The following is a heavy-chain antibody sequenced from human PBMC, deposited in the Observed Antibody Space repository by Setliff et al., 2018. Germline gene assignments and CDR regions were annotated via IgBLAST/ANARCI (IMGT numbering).Heavy chain of an antibody. Sequence: GGSLRLSCAASGFTFSIYSMNWVRQAPGKGLEWISYTSSGSNSIYYADSVKGRFTISRDNAKSTLYLQMNSLRAEDTAVYYCARDVFCSGGSCDNWFDPWGQGTLVTVSS. CDR3: ARDVFCSGGSCDNWFDP. CDR2: TSSGSNSI. J-gene: IGHJ5*02. V-gene: IGHV3-21*05. D-gene: IGHD2-15*01. CDR1: GFTFSIYS.